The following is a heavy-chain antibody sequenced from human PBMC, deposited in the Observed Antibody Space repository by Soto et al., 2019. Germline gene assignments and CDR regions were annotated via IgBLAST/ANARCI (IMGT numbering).Heavy chain of an antibody. CDR2: IYYTGTT. D-gene: IGHD3-22*01. CDR3: ARLGGYYQSLDS. J-gene: IGHJ5*01. Sequence: SETLSLTCAVYGGSFSGYYWSWIRQSPGKGLEWIGYIYYTGTTRYNPSIKSRVTISVDSSKNQFSLNLRSVSAADTAVYYCARLGGYYQSLDSWGQGTLVTVSS. V-gene: IGHV4-59*08. CDR1: GGSFSGYY.